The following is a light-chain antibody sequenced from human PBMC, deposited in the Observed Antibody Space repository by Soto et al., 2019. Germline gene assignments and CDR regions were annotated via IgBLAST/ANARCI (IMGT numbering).Light chain of an antibody. CDR1: RGISNY. CDR3: QKYNSAVFT. Sequence: DIQMTQSPSSLSASVGDRVTITCRASRGISNYLAWYQQKPGKVPKLLIYAASTLPSGVPSRFSGSGSGTDFTLTVSSLQPEDVATYYCQKYNSAVFTFGPGTKVDIK. J-gene: IGKJ3*01. V-gene: IGKV1-27*01. CDR2: AAS.